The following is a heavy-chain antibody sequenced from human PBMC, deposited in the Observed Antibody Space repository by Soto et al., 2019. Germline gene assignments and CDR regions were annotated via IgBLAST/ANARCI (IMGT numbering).Heavy chain of an antibody. D-gene: IGHD4-17*01. CDR2: VSSSSSYI. J-gene: IGHJ3*02. CDR3: ARVPACWSLYGDYGAFDS. Sequence: GGSLRLSCAASGFTFSSYSMNWVRQAPGKGLEWVSSVSSSSSYIYYADSVKGRFTISRDNAKNSLYLQMNSLRAEDTAVYYCARVPACWSLYGDYGAFDSWGQGTMVTVSS. V-gene: IGHV3-21*01. CDR1: GFTFSSYS.